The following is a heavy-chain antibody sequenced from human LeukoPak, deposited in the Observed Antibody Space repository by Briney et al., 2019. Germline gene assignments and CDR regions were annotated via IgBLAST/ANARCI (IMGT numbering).Heavy chain of an antibody. J-gene: IGHJ5*02. V-gene: IGHV1-8*01. CDR1: GYTFTSYD. CDR2: MNPNSGNT. Sequence: GASVKVSCKASGYTFTSYDINWVRQATGQGLEWMGWMNPNSGNTGYAQKFQGRVTMTRNTSISTAYMELSSLRSEDTAVYYCARTISSSESWFDPWGQGTLVTVSS. D-gene: IGHD6-6*01. CDR3: ARTISSSESWFDP.